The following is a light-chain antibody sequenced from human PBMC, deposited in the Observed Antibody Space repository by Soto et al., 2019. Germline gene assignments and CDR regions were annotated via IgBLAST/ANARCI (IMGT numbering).Light chain of an antibody. J-gene: IGKJ5*01. V-gene: IGKV1-5*01. CDR2: EAS. Sequence: IQMTHSPSTLSVSEGDRVIITCRASQSIGSWLAWYRQKPGQAPRLLVYEASTLASGIPSRFSGSGSGTEFTITISRLPADDFATYYCQHYNRSSITFGQGTRVEIK. CDR3: QHYNRSSIT. CDR1: QSIGSW.